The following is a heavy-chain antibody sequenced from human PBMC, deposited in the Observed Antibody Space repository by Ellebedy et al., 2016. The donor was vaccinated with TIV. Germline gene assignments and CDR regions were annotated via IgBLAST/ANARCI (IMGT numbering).Heavy chain of an antibody. CDR2: ISYDGSNK. D-gene: IGHD3-16*02. J-gene: IGHJ4*02. CDR1: GFTFSSYG. Sequence: GESLKISXAASGFTFSSYGMHWVRQAPGKGLEWVAVISYDGSNKYNADSVKGRFTISRDNSKNTLYLQMNTLRAEDTAVYYCAKGKAPRGELSFIFDYWGQGTLVTVSS. CDR3: AKGKAPRGELSFIFDY. V-gene: IGHV3-30*18.